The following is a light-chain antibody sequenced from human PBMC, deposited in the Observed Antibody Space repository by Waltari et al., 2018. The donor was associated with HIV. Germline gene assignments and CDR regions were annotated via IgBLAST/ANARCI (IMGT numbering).Light chain of an antibody. Sequence: SYELTQPLSVSVALGQTARITCGGNNIGSKNVHWYQQKPGQAPVLVIYRDSNRSSGIPERFSGSNSGNTATLTISRAQAGDEADYYCQVWGSSTKVFGGGTKLTVL. CDR2: RDS. J-gene: IGLJ2*01. CDR3: QVWGSSTKV. CDR1: NIGSKN. V-gene: IGLV3-9*01.